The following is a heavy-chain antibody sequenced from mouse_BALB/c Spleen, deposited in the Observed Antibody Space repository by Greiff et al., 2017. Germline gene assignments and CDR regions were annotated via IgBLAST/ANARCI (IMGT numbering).Heavy chain of an antibody. J-gene: IGHJ4*01. Sequence: EVQGVESGGDLVKPGGSLKLSCAASGFTFSSYGMSWVRQTPDKRLEWVATISSGGSYTYYPDSVKGRFTISRDNAKNTLYLQMSSLKSEDTAMYYCARQRDYGSSYDAMDYWGQGTSVTVSS. CDR3: ARQRDYGSSYDAMDY. CDR2: ISSGGSYT. D-gene: IGHD1-1*01. CDR1: GFTFSSYG. V-gene: IGHV5-6*01.